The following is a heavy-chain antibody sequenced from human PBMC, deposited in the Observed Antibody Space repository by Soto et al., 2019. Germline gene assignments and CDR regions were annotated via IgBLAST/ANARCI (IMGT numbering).Heavy chain of an antibody. D-gene: IGHD3-9*01. V-gene: IGHV5-51*01. Sequence: GESLKISCNGSGYSFTIYWIGLVRQMPGKGLEWMWIIYPGDSDTRYSPSFQGQVTISADKSISTAYLQWSSLKASDTAMYYCARISSTSCPGLYFDWLFQNTGDGMDVWGQGTTVTFSS. CDR3: ARISSTSCPGLYFDWLFQNTGDGMDV. J-gene: IGHJ6*02. CDR1: GYSFTIYW. CDR2: IYPGDSDT.